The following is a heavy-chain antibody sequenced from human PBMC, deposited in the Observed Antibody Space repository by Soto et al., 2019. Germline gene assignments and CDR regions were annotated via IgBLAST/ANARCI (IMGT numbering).Heavy chain of an antibody. J-gene: IGHJ5*02. CDR2: INAANGDT. D-gene: IGHD6-13*01. Sequence: ASVKVSCKASGHTFTSYGIHWARQAPGQRLEWMGWINAANGDTKYSPKFQGRVTITRDTSASTAYMELSSLRSEDTAVYYCVRRHVSATGIDWFDPWGQGTLVTVSS. CDR3: VRRHVSATGIDWFDP. V-gene: IGHV1-3*01. CDR1: GHTFTSYG.